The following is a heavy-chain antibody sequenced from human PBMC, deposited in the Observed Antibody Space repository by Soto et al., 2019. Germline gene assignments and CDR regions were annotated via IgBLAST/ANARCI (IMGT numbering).Heavy chain of an antibody. V-gene: IGHV3-23*01. CDR2: ISGSGGST. CDR1: GFTFSTYA. Sequence: EVQLLESGGGLVQPGGSLRLSCAASGFTFSTYAMSWVRQAPGKGLEWVSTISGSGGSTHYADSVKGRFTISRDNSKNTLYLQMNSLRAEDTAVYYCAKFYGGNSAHTYTIDPWGQGTLVPVSS. J-gene: IGHJ5*02. D-gene: IGHD2-21*02. CDR3: AKFYGGNSAHTYTIDP.